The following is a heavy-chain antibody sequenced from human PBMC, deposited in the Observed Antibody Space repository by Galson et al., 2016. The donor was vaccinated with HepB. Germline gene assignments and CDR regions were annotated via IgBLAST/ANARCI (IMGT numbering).Heavy chain of an antibody. J-gene: IGHJ4*02. Sequence: SVKVSCKAYGYTFTGYGLTWVRQAPGEGLVRMGWINGYNGQTNYAQIFQGRLTMTRDTSTSTAYMELRSLTSDDTAIYYCARGTGHSGFDYWGQGTLVTVSS. D-gene: IGHD1-26*01. CDR2: INGYNGQT. CDR3: ARGTGHSGFDY. CDR1: GYTFTGYG. V-gene: IGHV1-18*01.